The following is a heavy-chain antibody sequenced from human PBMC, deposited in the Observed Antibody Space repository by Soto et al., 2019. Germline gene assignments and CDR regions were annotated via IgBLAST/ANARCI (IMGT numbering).Heavy chain of an antibody. V-gene: IGHV1-8*01. J-gene: IGHJ5*02. CDR3: TRVEDP. CDR1: GYTFTSYD. Sequence: ASLKLSCKASGYTFTSYDINWVRQATGQGLEWVGWMNPNSGNTGYAQSLQGRVTLTRDTSTSTAYMELSSLSSEDTAVYYCTRVEDPWGQGTLDTVSS. CDR2: MNPNSGNT.